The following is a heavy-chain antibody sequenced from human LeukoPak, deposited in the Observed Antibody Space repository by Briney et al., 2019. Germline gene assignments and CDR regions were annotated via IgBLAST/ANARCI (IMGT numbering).Heavy chain of an antibody. CDR1: GGSISTFY. Sequence: SETLSLTCSVSGGSISTFYWHWIRLAAGRKLEWIGLTYLSGNTNYNPSFRNRVTMSLDTSKNQFSLKLSSVTAADTAVYYCARGKRYFDSAWGQGTLVTVSS. V-gene: IGHV4-4*07. CDR2: TYLSGNT. CDR3: ARGKRYFDSA. J-gene: IGHJ5*02. D-gene: IGHD3-9*01.